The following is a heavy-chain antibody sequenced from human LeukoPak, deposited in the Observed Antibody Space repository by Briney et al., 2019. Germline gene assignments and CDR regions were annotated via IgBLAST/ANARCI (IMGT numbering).Heavy chain of an antibody. J-gene: IGHJ5*02. CDR3: ARVWIAAGGGWFDP. CDR2: ISAYNGNT. Sequence: ASVKVSCKASGYTFTGYGISWVRQAPGQGLEWMGWISAYNGNTNYAQKLQGRVTMTTDTSTSTAYMELRSLRSDDTAVYYCARVWIAAGGGWFDPWGQGTLVTVSS. D-gene: IGHD6-13*01. CDR1: GYTFTGYG. V-gene: IGHV1-18*01.